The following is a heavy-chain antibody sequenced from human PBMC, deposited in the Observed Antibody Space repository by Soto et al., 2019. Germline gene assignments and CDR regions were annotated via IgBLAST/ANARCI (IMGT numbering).Heavy chain of an antibody. D-gene: IGHD6-19*01. CDR2: ISSSNSYI. J-gene: IGHJ4*02. CDR1: GFTFSSYN. Sequence: GSLRLSCAASGFTFSSYNMNWVRQAPGKGLEWVSSISSSNSYIYYADSVKGRFTISRDNAKNSLYLQMNSLRAEDTAVYYCARDGWVDYWGQGTLVTVSS. V-gene: IGHV3-21*01. CDR3: ARDGWVDY.